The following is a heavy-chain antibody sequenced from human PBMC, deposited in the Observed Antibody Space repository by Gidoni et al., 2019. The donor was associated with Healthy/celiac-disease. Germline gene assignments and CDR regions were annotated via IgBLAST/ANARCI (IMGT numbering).Heavy chain of an antibody. J-gene: IGHJ4*02. V-gene: IGHV1-24*01. Sequence: QVQLVQSAAEVTKPGASVKVSCKVSGYTLTELSMPWVRQAPGKGLEWMGGFDPEDGETIYAQKFQGRVTMTEDTSTDTAYMELSSLRSEDTAVYYCATESELTAALDYWGQGTLVTVSS. CDR3: ATESELTAALDY. D-gene: IGHD6-25*01. CDR2: FDPEDGET. CDR1: GYTLTELS.